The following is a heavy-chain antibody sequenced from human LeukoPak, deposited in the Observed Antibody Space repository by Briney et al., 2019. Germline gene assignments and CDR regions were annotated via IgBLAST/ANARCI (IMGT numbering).Heavy chain of an antibody. J-gene: IGHJ4*02. CDR3: ARRVEGYCTNGVCYAGDYYFDY. D-gene: IGHD2-8*01. CDR2: IYPGDSDT. CDR1: GYSFTSYW. V-gene: IGHV5-51*01. Sequence: GASLKISCKGSGYSFTSYWIGWVRQMPGKGLEWMGIIYPGDSDTRYSPSFQGQVTISADKSISTSYLQWSSLKASDTAMYYCARRVEGYCTNGVCYAGDYYFDYWGQGTLVTVSS.